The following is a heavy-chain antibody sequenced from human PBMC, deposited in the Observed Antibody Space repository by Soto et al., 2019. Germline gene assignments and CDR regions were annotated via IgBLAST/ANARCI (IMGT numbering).Heavy chain of an antibody. V-gene: IGHV4-39*01. Sequence: WESLSLTCSVLGDSISDTRYYWGWIRQSPEQGLECIGSISHDGHAYCNPSLKSRVTLFADTSRNQVSLKMKSVTVAGTALYFCARQDYGDYLGGNCFDPWGQGALVTVSS. D-gene: IGHD4-17*01. CDR3: ARQDYGDYLGGNCFDP. CDR1: GDSISDTRYY. J-gene: IGHJ5*02. CDR2: ISHDGHA.